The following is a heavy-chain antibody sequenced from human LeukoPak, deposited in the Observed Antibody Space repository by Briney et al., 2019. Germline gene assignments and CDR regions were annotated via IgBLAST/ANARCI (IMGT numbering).Heavy chain of an antibody. V-gene: IGHV4-39*07. CDR3: ARDRSYYSDTGADY. CDR2: LYYSGKT. Sequence: SETLSLTCIISDDSISSSTYYWGWIRQPPGKGLEWIGTLYYSGKTYYNPSLKSRVTISVDTSKNQFSLRLHSVTAADTAVYYCARDRSYYSDTGADYWGQGALVTVSS. CDR1: DDSISSSTYY. J-gene: IGHJ4*02. D-gene: IGHD3-22*01.